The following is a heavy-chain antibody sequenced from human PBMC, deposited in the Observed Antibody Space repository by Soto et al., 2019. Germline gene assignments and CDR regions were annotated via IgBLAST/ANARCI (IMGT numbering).Heavy chain of an antibody. CDR3: ATRIVGATSFYYYYYGMDV. CDR2: ISGSGGST. J-gene: IGHJ6*02. Sequence: GSLRLSCAASGFTFSSYAMSWVRQAPGKGLEWVSAISGSGGSTYYADSVKGRFTISRDNSKNTLYLQMNSLRAEDTAVYYCATRIVGATSFYYYYYGMDVWGQGTTVTVSS. CDR1: GFTFSSYA. V-gene: IGHV3-23*01. D-gene: IGHD1-26*01.